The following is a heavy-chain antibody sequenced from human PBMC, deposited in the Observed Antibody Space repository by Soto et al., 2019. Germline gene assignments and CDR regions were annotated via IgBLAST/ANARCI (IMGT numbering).Heavy chain of an antibody. CDR2: INHSGTT. CDR1: GGSFSGYY. D-gene: IGHD3-3*01. CDR3: AREPAYYDFWRGYQNLRNYYMDV. V-gene: IGHV4-34*01. Sequence: QVQLQQWGAGLLKPSETLSLTCAVYGGSFSGYYWSWIRQPPGKGLAWIGEINHSGTTNYNPSLKSRVSISVDTFKKQFSLKLSAVAAADTAVYYCAREPAYYDFWRGYQNLRNYYMDVWGKGTTVTVSS. J-gene: IGHJ6*03.